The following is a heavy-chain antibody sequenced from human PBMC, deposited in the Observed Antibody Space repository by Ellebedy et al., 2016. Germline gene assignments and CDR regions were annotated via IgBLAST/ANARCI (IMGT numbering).Heavy chain of an antibody. CDR1: GGSISRYY. J-gene: IGHJ4*02. CDR2: IYYTGTT. CDR3: ARIGGVSFGERPIDY. V-gene: IGHV4-59*01. D-gene: IGHD3-10*01. Sequence: GSLRLSCIVSGGSISRYYWSWIRQPPGRGLEWIGNIYYTGTTNYNPSLQSRVTISLDTSKNHFSLRLTSVTAAATAVYYCARIGGVSFGERPIDYWGQGTLVTVSS.